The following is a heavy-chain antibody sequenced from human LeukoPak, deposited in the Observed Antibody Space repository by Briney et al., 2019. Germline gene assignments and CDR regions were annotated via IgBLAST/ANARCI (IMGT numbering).Heavy chain of an antibody. J-gene: IGHJ6*02. V-gene: IGHV1-3*01. D-gene: IGHD2-2*02. CDR3: ARDRGRCSSTSCYRNYGMDV. Sequence: GASVKVSCKASGYTFTSYAMHWVRQAPGQRLEWMGWINAGNGNTKYSQKFQGRVTITRDTSASTAYMELSSLRSEDTAVYYCARDRGRCSSTSCYRNYGMDVWGQGTTVTVSS. CDR1: GYTFTSYA. CDR2: INAGNGNT.